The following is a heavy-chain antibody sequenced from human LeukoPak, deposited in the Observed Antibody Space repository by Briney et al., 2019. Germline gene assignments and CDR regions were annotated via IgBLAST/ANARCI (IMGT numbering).Heavy chain of an antibody. CDR2: INSDGSST. D-gene: IGHD6-19*01. Sequence: GGSLRLSCAASGFTFSSYWMHWVRQAPGKGLVWVSRINSDGSSTSYADSVKGRFTTSRDNAKNTLYLQMNSLRAEDTAVYYCARVSSGWPYYFDYWGQGTLVTVSS. V-gene: IGHV3-74*01. CDR1: GFTFSSYW. J-gene: IGHJ4*02. CDR3: ARVSSGWPYYFDY.